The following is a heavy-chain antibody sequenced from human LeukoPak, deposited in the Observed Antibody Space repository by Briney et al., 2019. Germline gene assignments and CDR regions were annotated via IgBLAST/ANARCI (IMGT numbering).Heavy chain of an antibody. CDR3: ARTVYGAGSYYIS. V-gene: IGHV1-46*01. D-gene: IGHD3-10*01. CDR1: GYTFLNYY. Sequence: GASVKVSCKASGYTFLNYYMHWVRQAPGQGLEWMGIINPNGGSTKYAQKFQGRVTMTSDTSTTTVYLELSSLRSDDTAVFYCARTVYGAGSYYISWGQGTLVTVSP. CDR2: INPNGGST. J-gene: IGHJ4*02.